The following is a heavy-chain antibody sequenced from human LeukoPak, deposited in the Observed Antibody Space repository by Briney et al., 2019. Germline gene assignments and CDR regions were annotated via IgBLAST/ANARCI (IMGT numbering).Heavy chain of an antibody. CDR1: GFTFSSYA. D-gene: IGHD3-22*01. CDR3: AKDYYYDSSGYYDY. J-gene: IGHJ4*02. V-gene: IGHV3-23*01. Sequence: GGSLRLSCAASGFTFSSYAMSWVRQAPGKGLEWVSVISGSGGSTYYADSVKGRFTISRDNFKNTLYLQMSSLRAEDTAVYSCAKDYYYDSSGYYDYWGQGALVTVSS. CDR2: ISGSGGST.